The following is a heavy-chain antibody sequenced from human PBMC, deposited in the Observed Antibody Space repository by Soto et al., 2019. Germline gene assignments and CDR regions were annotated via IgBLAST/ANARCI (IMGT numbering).Heavy chain of an antibody. CDR1: GDTFNFYT. D-gene: IGHD3-10*01. CDR3: ATRYGSGYRAFDF. J-gene: IGHJ4*02. Sequence: QVQLVQSGADVKKPGSSVKVSCKASGDTFNFYTINWVRQAPGLGLEWMGRFNPILTMSNYAQKFEGRVRITADKSTSTAYMELSRRRAEDTAMYYCATRYGSGYRAFDFWGQGALVTVSS. CDR2: FNPILTMS. V-gene: IGHV1-69*02.